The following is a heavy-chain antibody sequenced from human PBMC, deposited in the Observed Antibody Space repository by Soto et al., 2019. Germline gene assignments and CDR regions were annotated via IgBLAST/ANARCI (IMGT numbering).Heavy chain of an antibody. CDR1: GGSISSSSYY. CDR3: AALSGFSFL. V-gene: IGHV4-39*07. CDR2: IYYSGST. D-gene: IGHD5-12*01. Sequence: PSETLSLTCTVSGGSISSSSYYWGWIRQPPGKGLEWIGSIYYSGSTYYNPSLKSRVTISVDTSKNQFSLKLSSVTAADTAVYYCAALSGFSFLWGQGTLVTVSS. J-gene: IGHJ4*02.